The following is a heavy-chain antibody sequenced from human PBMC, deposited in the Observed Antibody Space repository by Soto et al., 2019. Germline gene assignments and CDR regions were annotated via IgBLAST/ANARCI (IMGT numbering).Heavy chain of an antibody. D-gene: IGHD3-16*01. J-gene: IGHJ6*02. CDR1: GDSISSGNKY. Sequence: PSETLSLTCTVSGDSISSGNKYWSWIRQPPGKGLEWIGYIFSSGTTYYNPSLKSRLTMSLDASQNQFSLKLNSLTDADTVVYFCARVPSPFDYYYAMDVWGQGTTVTVSS. CDR3: ARVPSPFDYYYAMDV. V-gene: IGHV4-30-4*01. CDR2: IFSSGTT.